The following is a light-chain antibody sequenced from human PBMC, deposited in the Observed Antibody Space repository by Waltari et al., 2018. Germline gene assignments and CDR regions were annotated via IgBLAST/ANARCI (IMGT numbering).Light chain of an antibody. V-gene: IGLV2-14*01. J-gene: IGLJ1*01. CDR3: TSYTSRHTLV. CDR1: SLCVGGYDF. Sequence: QSALTQPASVSGSPGQSITISCTGSSLCVGGYDFVSWYRQHPGKAPKVVIFDVNNRPSGVSDRVSGSKSGNTASLTISGLQAEDEGDYYCTSYTSRHTLVFGGGTKVTVL. CDR2: DVN.